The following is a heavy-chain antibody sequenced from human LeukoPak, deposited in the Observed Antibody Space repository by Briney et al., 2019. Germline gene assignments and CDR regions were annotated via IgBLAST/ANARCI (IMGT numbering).Heavy chain of an antibody. D-gene: IGHD3-10*01. CDR2: SGSS. J-gene: IGHJ6*02. Sequence: SETLSLTCTVSDDSFSSYYWTWIRQPPGKGLEWIGYSGSSDYNPSLKSRVTISTDTSKRHLSLTLSSVTAADTAVYYCARTRRHYYGSGKNLTPWPAGLDVWGQGTTVTVS. CDR1: DDSFSSYY. CDR3: ARTRRHYYGSGKNLTPWPAGLDV. V-gene: IGHV4-59*01.